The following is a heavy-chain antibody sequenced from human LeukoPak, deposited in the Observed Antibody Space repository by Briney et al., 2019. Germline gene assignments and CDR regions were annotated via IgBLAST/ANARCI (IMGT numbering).Heavy chain of an antibody. CDR2: MNPKSGNT. CDR1: VYTFTSYD. CDR3: ARFGRTVAGASVYYYYTDV. V-gene: IGHV1-8*01. D-gene: IGHD6-19*01. J-gene: IGHJ6*03. Sequence: ASVKVSCKASVYTFTSYDINWVRQATGQGLEWMGWMNPKSGNTGYARKFQGRVSMTRNTSISTAYMELSSLRSEDTAVYYCARFGRTVAGASVYYYYTDVWGKGTTVTVSS.